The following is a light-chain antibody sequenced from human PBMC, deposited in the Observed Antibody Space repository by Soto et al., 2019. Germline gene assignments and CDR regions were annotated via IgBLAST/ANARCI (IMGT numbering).Light chain of an antibody. CDR3: QQRSNWPPIT. CDR1: QSVSSSY. CDR2: DAS. J-gene: IGKJ5*01. Sequence: EIVLTQSQRRLSVSXGEGATLPSXXXQSVSSSYLAWYQQKPGQAPRLLIYDASNRATGTPARFSGSGSGTDFTLTISSLEPEDFAVYYCQQRSNWPPITFGQGTRLEI. V-gene: IGKV3-11*01.